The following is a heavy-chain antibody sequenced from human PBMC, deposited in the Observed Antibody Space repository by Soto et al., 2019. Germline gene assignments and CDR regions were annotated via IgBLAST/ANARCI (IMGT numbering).Heavy chain of an antibody. Sequence: PSETLSLTRAVSGGSISSSNWWSWVRQPPGKGLEWIGEIYHSGSTNYNPSLKSRVTISVDKSKNQFSLKLSSVTAADTAVYYCARDYYYDSSGFDYWGQGTLVTVSS. J-gene: IGHJ4*02. V-gene: IGHV4-4*02. D-gene: IGHD3-22*01. CDR2: IYHSGST. CDR3: ARDYYYDSSGFDY. CDR1: GGSISSSNW.